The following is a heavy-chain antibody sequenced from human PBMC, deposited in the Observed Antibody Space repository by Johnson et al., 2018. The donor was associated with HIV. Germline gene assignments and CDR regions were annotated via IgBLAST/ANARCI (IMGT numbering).Heavy chain of an antibody. CDR2: INSDGSTT. Sequence: VQLVESGGGVVQPGGSLRLSCAASGFTFSTFGMHWVRQAPGKGLEWVSRINSDGSTTSYADSVKGRFTISRDNAKNTLYLQMNSLRAEETAVYYCARNGLIPAAKGVAFDIWGHGTTVTVSS. V-gene: IGHV3-74*02. CDR3: ARNGLIPAAKGVAFDI. J-gene: IGHJ3*02. D-gene: IGHD2-2*01. CDR1: GFTFSTFG.